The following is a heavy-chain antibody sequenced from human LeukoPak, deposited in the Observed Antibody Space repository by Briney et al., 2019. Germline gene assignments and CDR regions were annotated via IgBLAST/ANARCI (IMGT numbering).Heavy chain of an antibody. CDR1: GFSFRRYA. CDR3: AKAMTTVTSFDY. CDR2: LSGSGGST. J-gene: IGHJ4*02. D-gene: IGHD4-17*01. Sequence: PGGSLRLSCAASGFSFRRYAMSWVRQAPGKGVEWVSDLSGSGGSTYYADSVKGRFTISRDNSENTLYLQMNRLRAEDTAVYYCAKAMTTVTSFDYWGQGTLVTVSS. V-gene: IGHV3-23*01.